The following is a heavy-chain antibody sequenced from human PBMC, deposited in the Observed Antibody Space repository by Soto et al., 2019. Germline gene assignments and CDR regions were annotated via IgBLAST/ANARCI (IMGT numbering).Heavy chain of an antibody. Sequence: EVQLVESGGGLVQPGGSLRLSCAASGFRFSIYSMNWVRQAPGKRLEWSAYITGDTNRIKYADSVKGRFTISRDNAKNSVYLQMNSLRDEDTAVYYCARSVEGHFDYWGQGTVVTVSS. CDR2: ITGDTNRI. J-gene: IGHJ4*02. V-gene: IGHV3-48*02. CDR1: GFRFSIYS. CDR3: ARSVEGHFDY. D-gene: IGHD6-19*01.